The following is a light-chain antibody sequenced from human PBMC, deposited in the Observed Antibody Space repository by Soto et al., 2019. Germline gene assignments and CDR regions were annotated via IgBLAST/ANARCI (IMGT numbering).Light chain of an antibody. CDR1: SSNIGGNT. CDR3: AAWDDSLNGHYSV. J-gene: IGLJ1*01. V-gene: IGLV1-44*01. CDR2: SND. Sequence: QSALTQPPSASGTPGQRVTISCSGSSSNIGGNTVNWYQHLPGTAPKLLIYSNDQRPSGVPDRFSGSKSGASASLAISGLQSEDEADYYCAAWDDSLNGHYSVFGTGTKVTV.